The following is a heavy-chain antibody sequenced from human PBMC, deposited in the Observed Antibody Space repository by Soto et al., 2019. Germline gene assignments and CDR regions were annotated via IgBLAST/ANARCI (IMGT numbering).Heavy chain of an antibody. J-gene: IGHJ4*02. CDR1: GGSISSSSYY. V-gene: IGHV4-39*01. CDR3: ARLVPPSADWPPQERIDY. CDR2: IYYSGST. D-gene: IGHD3-9*01. Sequence: SETLSLTCTVSGGSISSSSYYWGWIRQPPGKGLEWIGSIYYSGSTYYNPSLKSRVTISVDTSKNQFSLKLSSVTAADTAVYYCARLVPPSADWPPQERIDYWGQGTLVTVSS.